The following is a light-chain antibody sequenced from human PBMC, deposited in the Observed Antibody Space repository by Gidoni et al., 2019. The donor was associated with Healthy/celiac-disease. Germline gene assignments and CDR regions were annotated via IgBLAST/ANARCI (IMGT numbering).Light chain of an antibody. J-gene: IGLJ3*02. Sequence: QSALTQPASVSGSPGQSITISCTGTSSDVGGYNYVSWYQQHPGKAPKLMIYDVSNRPSGVSNRFSGSKSGNTASLTISGLQAEDEADYYCSSYTSSSTHWVFGGGTKLTGL. CDR3: SSYTSSSTHWV. V-gene: IGLV2-14*03. CDR2: DVS. CDR1: SSDVGGYNY.